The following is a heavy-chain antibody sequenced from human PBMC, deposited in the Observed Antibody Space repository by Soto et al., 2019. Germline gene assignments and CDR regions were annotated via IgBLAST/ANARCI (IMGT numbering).Heavy chain of an antibody. Sequence: QAHLVESGGGVVQPGGSLRLSCAASGFTFSSYAMHWVRQAPGKGLEWVALMWYDRSHTYYAESVKGRFNISRDESKNMLFLHMSGLRAEDTAVYYCSRDRSWRTGYYSGIDVLGQGTTVTVS. J-gene: IGHJ6*02. CDR2: MWYDRSHT. D-gene: IGHD1-1*01. CDR1: GFTFSSYA. V-gene: IGHV3-33*01. CDR3: SRDRSWRTGYYSGIDV.